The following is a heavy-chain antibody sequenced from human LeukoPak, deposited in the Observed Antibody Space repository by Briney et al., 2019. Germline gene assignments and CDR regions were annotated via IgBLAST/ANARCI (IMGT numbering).Heavy chain of an antibody. Sequence: ASVKVSCKASGYTFTSYYMHWVRQAPGQGLEWMGIINPSGGSTSYAQKFQGRVTMTRDMSTSTVYMELSSLRSEDTAVYYCARGARTSRITMVRGVSEGMDVWGKGTTVTVSS. CDR3: ARGARTSRITMVRGVSEGMDV. CDR1: GYTFTSYY. V-gene: IGHV1-46*01. D-gene: IGHD3-10*01. CDR2: INPSGGST. J-gene: IGHJ6*03.